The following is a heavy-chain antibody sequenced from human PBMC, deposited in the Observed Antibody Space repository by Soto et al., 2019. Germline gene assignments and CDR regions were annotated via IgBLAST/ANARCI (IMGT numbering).Heavy chain of an antibody. Sequence: QVQLVESGGGVVQPGRSLRLSCAASGFTFSSYGMHWVRQAPGKGLEWVAIISFDGSNRYYADSVKGRFTISRDSSKNTLYLLVQSLRAEATAVYYCARGAGLSQYNYCINAWGKGATVTVAS. V-gene: IGHV3-33*01. CDR3: ARGAGLSQYNYCINA. CDR2: ISFDGSNR. D-gene: IGHD6-19*01. J-gene: IGHJ6*03. CDR1: GFTFSSYG.